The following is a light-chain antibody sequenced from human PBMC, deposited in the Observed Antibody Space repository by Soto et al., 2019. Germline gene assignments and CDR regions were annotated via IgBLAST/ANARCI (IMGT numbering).Light chain of an antibody. CDR3: AAWDDSLTGVV. CDR2: SDN. J-gene: IGLJ2*01. CDR1: SSNIGSNI. V-gene: IGLV1-44*01. Sequence: QSVLTQPPSASGTPGQRVTISCSGGSSNIGSNIVNWYQQLPGTAPKLVIYSDNQRPSGVPDRFSGSKSGASASLAISGLQSEDEADYYCAAWDDSLTGVVFGGGTKLTVL.